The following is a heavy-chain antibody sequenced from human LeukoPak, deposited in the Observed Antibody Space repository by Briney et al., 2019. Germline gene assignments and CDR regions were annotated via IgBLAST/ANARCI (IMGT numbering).Heavy chain of an antibody. CDR3: ARGGRGVGATTLDY. Sequence: PSETLSLTCAVYGGSFSGYYWSWIRQPPGKGLEWIGEINHSGSTNCNPSLKSRVTISVDTSKNQFSLKLSSVTAADTAVYYCARGGRGVGATTLDYWGQGTLVTVSS. D-gene: IGHD1-26*01. V-gene: IGHV4-34*01. CDR2: INHSGST. CDR1: GGSFSGYY. J-gene: IGHJ4*02.